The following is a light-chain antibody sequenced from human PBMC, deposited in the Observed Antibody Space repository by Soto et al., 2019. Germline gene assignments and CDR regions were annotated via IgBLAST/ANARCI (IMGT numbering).Light chain of an antibody. Sequence: QSVLTQPPSASGSPGQSVTISCTGTRSDVGAYNSVSWYQQHPGKAPKLIIYEVTKRPSGVPDRFSGSKSGNTASLTVSGLQADDEAEYYCSSYGGRTIYVAFGGGTKLTVL. J-gene: IGLJ2*01. V-gene: IGLV2-8*01. CDR1: RSDVGAYNS. CDR3: SSYGGRTIYVA. CDR2: EVT.